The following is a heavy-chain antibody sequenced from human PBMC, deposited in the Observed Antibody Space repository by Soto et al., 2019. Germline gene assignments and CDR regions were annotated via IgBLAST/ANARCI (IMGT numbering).Heavy chain of an antibody. CDR3: AKDAGFGESP. D-gene: IGHD3-3*01. V-gene: IGHV3-23*01. Sequence: PGGSLRLSCAASGFTFSSYAMSWVRQAPGKGLEWVSAIIGSGGSTYYADSVKGWFTISRDNSKNTLYLQMNSLRAEDTAVCYCAKDAGFGESPWGQGTLVTVSS. J-gene: IGHJ5*02. CDR2: IIGSGGST. CDR1: GFTFSSYA.